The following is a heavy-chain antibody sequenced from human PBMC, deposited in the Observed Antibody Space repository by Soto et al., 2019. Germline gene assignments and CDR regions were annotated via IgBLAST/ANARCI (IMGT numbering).Heavy chain of an antibody. V-gene: IGHV4-31*03. J-gene: IGHJ6*02. Sequence: SETLSLTCTVSGGSISSVNYYWTWIRQHPGKGLEWIGDISYSGNTYYNPSLKSRLTMSVDLSNNQFSLKLNSVTAADTAVFYCARIRGVYRDFGIDVWGQGITVTVSS. CDR2: ISYSGNT. CDR3: ARIRGVYRDFGIDV. CDR1: GGSISSVNYY. D-gene: IGHD3-3*02.